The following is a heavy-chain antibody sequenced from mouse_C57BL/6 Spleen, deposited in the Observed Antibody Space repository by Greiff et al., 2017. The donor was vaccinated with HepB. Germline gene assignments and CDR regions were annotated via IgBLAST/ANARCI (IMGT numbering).Heavy chain of an antibody. CDR3: ALGEGNYKEDYFDY. CDR2: IDPNSGGT. V-gene: IGHV1-72*01. CDR1: GYTFTSYW. J-gene: IGHJ2*01. D-gene: IGHD2-1*01. Sequence: QVHVKQPGAELVKPGASVKLSCKASGYTFTSYWMHWVKQRPGRGLEWIGRIDPNSGGTKYNEKFKSKATLTVDKPSSTAYMQLSSLTSEDSAVYYCALGEGNYKEDYFDYWGQGTTLTVSS.